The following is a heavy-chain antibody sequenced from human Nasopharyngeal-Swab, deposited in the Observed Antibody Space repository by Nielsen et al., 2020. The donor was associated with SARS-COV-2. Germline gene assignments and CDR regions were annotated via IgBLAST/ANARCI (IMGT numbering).Heavy chain of an antibody. CDR3: VSAGSIEY. Sequence: GGSLRLSCVASGFTYKYGMNWVRQAPGKGLEWVSVIWYDGSKKSYAESVKGRFSISRDESKNTVYLQMSSLRVEDTAVYYCVSAGSIEYWGPGTLVTVSS. J-gene: IGHJ4*02. CDR1: GFTYKYG. CDR2: IWYDGSKK. V-gene: IGHV3-33*01. D-gene: IGHD3-10*01.